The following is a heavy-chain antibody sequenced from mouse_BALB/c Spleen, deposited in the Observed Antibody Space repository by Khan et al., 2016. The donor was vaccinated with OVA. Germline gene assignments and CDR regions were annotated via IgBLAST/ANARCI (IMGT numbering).Heavy chain of an antibody. CDR1: GYTFTNYW. J-gene: IGHJ3*01. V-gene: IGHV1S132*01. D-gene: IGHD2-1*01. Sequence: QVQLQQSGAELVKPGASVQLSCKTSGYTFTNYWIQWVKQRPGQGLGWIGQIFPGTGTTYSNENFKAKATLTVDTSSSTADMQLSSLTSEDSAVYFCARGYFGNYEVAYWGQGTLVTVSA. CDR3: ARGYFGNYEVAY. CDR2: IFPGTGTT.